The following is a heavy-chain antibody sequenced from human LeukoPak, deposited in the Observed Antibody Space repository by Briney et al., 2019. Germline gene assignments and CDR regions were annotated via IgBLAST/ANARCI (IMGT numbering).Heavy chain of an antibody. D-gene: IGHD3-3*01. CDR2: IWYDGSNK. J-gene: IGHJ4*02. V-gene: IGHV3-33*01. CDR3: ARDRGITIFGVVEYYFDY. Sequence: GGSLRLSCAASGFTFSIYGMHWVRQAPGKGLEWVAVIWYDGSNKYYADSVKGRFTISRDNSKNTLYLQMNSLRAEDTAVYYCARDRGITIFGVVEYYFDYWGQGTLVTVSS. CDR1: GFTFSIYG.